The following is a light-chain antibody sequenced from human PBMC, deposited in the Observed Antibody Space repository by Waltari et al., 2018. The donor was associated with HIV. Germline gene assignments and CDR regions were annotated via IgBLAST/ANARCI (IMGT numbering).Light chain of an antibody. J-gene: IGLJ2*01. Sequence: QSALTQPASVSGSPGQSITISCTGTSSYVAGYNNVSWYQQHPGKAPKLMIYDVSNRPSGVSSRFSGSKSGNTASLTISGLQAEDEADYYCSSYTSSSTPYVVFGGGTKLTVL. CDR2: DVS. CDR1: SSYVAGYNN. V-gene: IGLV2-14*03. CDR3: SSYTSSSTPYVV.